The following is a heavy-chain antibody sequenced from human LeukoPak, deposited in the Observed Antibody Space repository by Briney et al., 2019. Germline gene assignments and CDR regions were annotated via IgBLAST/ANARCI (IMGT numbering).Heavy chain of an antibody. CDR2: IIPILGIA. CDR3: ARDLSPKPNSGYDGSLHGI. D-gene: IGHD5-12*01. Sequence: SVKVSCKASGGTFSSYAISWVRQAPGQGLEWMGRIIPILGIANYAQKFQGRVTITADKSTSTAYMELSSLRSEDTAAYYCARDLSPKPNSGYDGSLHGIWGQGTLVTVSS. CDR1: GGTFSSYA. V-gene: IGHV1-69*04. J-gene: IGHJ4*02.